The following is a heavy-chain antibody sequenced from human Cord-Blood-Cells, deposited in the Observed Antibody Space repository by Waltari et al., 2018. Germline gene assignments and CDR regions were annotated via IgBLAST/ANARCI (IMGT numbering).Heavy chain of an antibody. Sequence: QVQLVQSGAEVKKPGASVKVSCKASGYTFTSYDINWVRQATGQGLEWMGWMNSNSGNTGYAQKFQGRVTITRNTSISTAYMEPSSLRSEDTAVYYCARGSLNWGSPQYYFDYWGQGTLVTVSS. V-gene: IGHV1-8*03. CDR1: GYTFTSYD. CDR3: ARGSLNWGSPQYYFDY. D-gene: IGHD7-27*01. J-gene: IGHJ4*02. CDR2: MNSNSGNT.